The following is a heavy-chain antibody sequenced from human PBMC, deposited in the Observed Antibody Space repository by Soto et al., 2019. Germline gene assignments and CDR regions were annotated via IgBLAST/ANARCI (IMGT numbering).Heavy chain of an antibody. CDR2: FYSSGSI. CDR3: ARMYSSGSGWFHP. Sequence: SSETLSLTCFVSGYFIGAGAYYWSWIRHHPGKGLEWIGSFYSSGSIIYNPSLRSRVSITGDMSTNQFSMSLTSVTAADTARYYCARMYSSGSGWFHPWGQGTLVTVSS. V-gene: IGHV4-31*03. J-gene: IGHJ5*02. CDR1: GYFIGAGAYY. D-gene: IGHD6-19*01.